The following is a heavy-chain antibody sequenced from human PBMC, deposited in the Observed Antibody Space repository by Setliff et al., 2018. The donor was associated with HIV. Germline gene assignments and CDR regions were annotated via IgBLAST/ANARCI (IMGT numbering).Heavy chain of an antibody. CDR3: SRQPSWRDFDV. V-gene: IGHV4-31*03. J-gene: IGHJ4*02. CDR1: GVSISSGGYY. Sequence: SETLSLTCTVSGVSISSGGYYWSWIRHQPGKGLEWIGYIYYSGTTHYNPSLKSRVFISVDTSKNQFSLKLSSVTAADTAVYCCSRQPSWRDFDVSGQGTLGAGSS. CDR2: IYYSGTT. D-gene: IGHD1-1*01.